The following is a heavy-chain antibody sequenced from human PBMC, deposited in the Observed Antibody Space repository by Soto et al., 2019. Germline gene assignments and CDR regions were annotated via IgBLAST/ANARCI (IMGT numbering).Heavy chain of an antibody. D-gene: IGHD6-19*01. V-gene: IGHV4-61*01. CDR3: ARFTRGWWIFDY. Sequence: QVQLQESGPGLVKPSETLSLTCTVSGGSVSSGSYYWSWIRQPPGKGLEWIGYIYYSGSTNYNPSPTGRVTLSVDTSKNQFSLKLSSVTAADTAVYYCARFTRGWWIFDYWGQGTLVTVSS. CDR1: GGSVSSGSYY. J-gene: IGHJ4*02. CDR2: IYYSGST.